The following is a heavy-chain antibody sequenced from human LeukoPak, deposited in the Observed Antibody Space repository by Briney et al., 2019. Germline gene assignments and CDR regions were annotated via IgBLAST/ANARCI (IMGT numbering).Heavy chain of an antibody. CDR3: ARGYGTSDY. D-gene: IGHD4-17*01. Sequence: GESLRLSCAASGFTFSSYEMNWVRQAPGKGLEWVSYISTSGNTRYYADSVKGRFTISRDSAKNSLYLQMNSLRAEDTALYYCARGYGTSDYWGQGTLVTVSS. V-gene: IGHV3-48*03. J-gene: IGHJ4*02. CDR2: ISTSGNTR. CDR1: GFTFSSYE.